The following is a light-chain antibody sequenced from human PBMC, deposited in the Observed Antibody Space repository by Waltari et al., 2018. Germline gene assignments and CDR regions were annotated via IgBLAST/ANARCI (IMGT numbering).Light chain of an antibody. J-gene: IGKJ4*01. Sequence: ELVLMQSPATLSLSPGERATLSCRASQSVSSSLAWYQQKCGQAPRLLIYGASSRATGISDRFSGSGSGTDFTLTISSLEPEDFAVYYCQHYSNWPLTFGGGTKVEIK. V-gene: IGKV3-15*01. CDR1: QSVSSS. CDR2: GAS. CDR3: QHYSNWPLT.